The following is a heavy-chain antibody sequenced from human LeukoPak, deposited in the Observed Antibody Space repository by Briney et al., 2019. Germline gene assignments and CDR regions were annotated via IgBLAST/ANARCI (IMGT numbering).Heavy chain of an antibody. V-gene: IGHV4-34*01. D-gene: IGHD3-10*01. J-gene: IGHJ4*02. CDR3: AGLYGSGSYYGY. Sequence: NPSETLSLNCAVYGGSFSGYSWTWIRQPPGKGLEWIGEFNHSGSTNYNPSLKSRVTISVDTSKNQFSLKLSSVTAADTAVYYCAGLYGSGSYYGYWGQGTLVTVSS. CDR2: FNHSGST. CDR1: GGSFSGYS.